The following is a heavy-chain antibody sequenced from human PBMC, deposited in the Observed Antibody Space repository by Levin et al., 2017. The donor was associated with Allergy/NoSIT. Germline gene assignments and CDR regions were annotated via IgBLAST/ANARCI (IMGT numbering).Heavy chain of an antibody. D-gene: IGHD2-15*01. J-gene: IGHJ6*02. CDR3: TTDEGSGQQYYYGMDV. V-gene: IGHV3-15*01. CDR1: GITFSNAW. CDR2: IKSKSHGGTT. Sequence: GGSLRLSCAASGITFSNAWLSWVRQAPGKGLEWVGRIKSKSHGGTTVYAAPVKGRFTISRDDSKNTLYLQMNSLRIEDTAVYYCTTDEGSGQQYYYGMDVWGQGTTVTVSS.